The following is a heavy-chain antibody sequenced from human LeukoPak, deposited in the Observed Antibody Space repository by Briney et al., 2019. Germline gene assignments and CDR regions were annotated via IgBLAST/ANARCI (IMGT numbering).Heavy chain of an antibody. CDR3: ARGGGGYCSSTSCRKFNWFDP. CDR2: INHSGST. Sequence: SETLSLTCAVYGGSFSGYYWSWIRQPPGKGLEGIGEINHSGSTNYSPSLKSRVTISVDTSKNQFSLKLSSVTAADTAVYYCARGGGGYCSSTSCRKFNWFDPWGQGTLVTVSS. V-gene: IGHV4-34*01. J-gene: IGHJ5*02. D-gene: IGHD2-2*01. CDR1: GGSFSGYY.